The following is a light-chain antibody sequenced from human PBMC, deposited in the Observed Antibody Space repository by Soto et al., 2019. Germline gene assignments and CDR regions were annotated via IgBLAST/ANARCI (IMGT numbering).Light chain of an antibody. CDR1: QNVNNW. CDR2: DAS. V-gene: IGKV1-5*01. Sequence: DIQMTQSPSTLSASVGDRVTITCRASQNVNNWLAWYQQKPGRAPKVLIYDASTLESGVPSRFSGSGSGTDFTLTISSLQPDDFATYYCQHYNGHFGGGTKVEI. J-gene: IGKJ4*01. CDR3: QHYNGH.